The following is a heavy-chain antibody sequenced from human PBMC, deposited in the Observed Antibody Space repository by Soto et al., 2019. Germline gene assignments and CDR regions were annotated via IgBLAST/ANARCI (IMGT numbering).Heavy chain of an antibody. CDR2: IYPGDSDT. Sequence: PGESLKISCKGSGYSFTSYWIRWVRQMPGKGLEWMGIIYPGDSDTRYSPSFQGQVTISADKSISTAYLQWSSLKASDTAMYYCARFSPMITFGGVIVDYYYYYMDVWGKGTTLTVSS. D-gene: IGHD3-16*02. CDR3: ARFSPMITFGGVIVDYYYYYMDV. CDR1: GYSFTSYW. V-gene: IGHV5-51*01. J-gene: IGHJ6*03.